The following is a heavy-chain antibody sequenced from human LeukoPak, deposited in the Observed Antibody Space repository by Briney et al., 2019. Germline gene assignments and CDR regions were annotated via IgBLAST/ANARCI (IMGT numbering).Heavy chain of an antibody. Sequence: SETLSLTCSVSGGSVSSGSYYWSWIRQPPGKGLEWIGYIYYSGGTSYNPSLKSRVTISVDTSKNQFSLKLSSVTAADTAVYYCARDRSRGRYNNWFDPWGQGTLVTVSS. V-gene: IGHV4-61*01. CDR3: ARDRSRGRYNNWFDP. D-gene: IGHD6-19*01. CDR1: GGSVSSGSYY. CDR2: IYYSGGT. J-gene: IGHJ5*02.